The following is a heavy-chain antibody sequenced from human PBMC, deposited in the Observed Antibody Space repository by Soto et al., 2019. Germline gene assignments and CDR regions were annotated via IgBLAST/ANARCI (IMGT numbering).Heavy chain of an antibody. CDR1: GASVSSSSHF. D-gene: IGHD1-26*01. CDR3: ARSSREWDRYGMDV. CDR2: IYYGGIT. J-gene: IGHJ6*02. V-gene: IGHV4-61*01. Sequence: QVQLQDSGPGLMKPSETLSLACTVSGASVSSSSHFWSWIRQPPGKGLEWIGYIYYGGITSYNPSLRSRVTISIDTSKNQFSLKLSSVTASDTAVYYCARSSREWDRYGMDVWGQRTTVTVSS.